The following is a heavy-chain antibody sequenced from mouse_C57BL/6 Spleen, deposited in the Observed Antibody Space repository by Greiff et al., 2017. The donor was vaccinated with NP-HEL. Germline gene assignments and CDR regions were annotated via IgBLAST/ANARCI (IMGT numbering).Heavy chain of an antibody. V-gene: IGHV1-18*01. CDR3: ARFPNYYGSSYWYFDV. Sequence: VQLQQSGPELVKPGASVKIPCKASGYTFTDYNMDWVKQSHGKSLEWIGDINPNNGGTIYNQKFKGKATLTVDKSSSTAYMELRSLTSEDTAVYYCARFPNYYGSSYWYFDVWGTGTTVTVSS. D-gene: IGHD1-1*01. CDR1: GYTFTDYN. CDR2: INPNNGGT. J-gene: IGHJ1*03.